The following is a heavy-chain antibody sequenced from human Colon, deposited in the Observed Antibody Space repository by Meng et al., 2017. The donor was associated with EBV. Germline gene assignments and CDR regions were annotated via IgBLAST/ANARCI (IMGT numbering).Heavy chain of an antibody. CDR1: CGSISSNGYY. CDR2: IYHSGST. Sequence: QPQRQGSVPGLVQPSETLSLTCTVSCGSISSNGYYWDWVRQPPGKGLEWIGAIYHSGSTSYNPSLQSRVTMFVDTSKNQFSLMLTSVTATDTAVYYCARRRGGSGRDCWGQGTLVTVSS. D-gene: IGHD3-10*01. V-gene: IGHV4-39*01. CDR3: ARRRGGSGRDC. J-gene: IGHJ4*02.